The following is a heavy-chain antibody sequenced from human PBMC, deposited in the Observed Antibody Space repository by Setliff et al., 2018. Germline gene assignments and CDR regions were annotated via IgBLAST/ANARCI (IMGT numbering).Heavy chain of an antibody. V-gene: IGHV1-2*04. Sequence: GASVKVSCKASGYTFTGYYIHWVRQAPGQGLEWMGCLNPNSGGTNSTRKFEGCVTMTRDTSISAAYMELSSLKSNDTAVYYCVRGKYDILTGEYYFDFWGQGTLVTVSS. J-gene: IGHJ4*02. CDR3: VRGKYDILTGEYYFDF. CDR2: LNPNSGGT. D-gene: IGHD3-9*01. CDR1: GYTFTGYY.